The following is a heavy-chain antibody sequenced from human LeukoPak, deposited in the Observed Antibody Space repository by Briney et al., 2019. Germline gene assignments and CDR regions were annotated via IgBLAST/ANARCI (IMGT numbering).Heavy chain of an antibody. CDR2: INPNSGDT. CDR1: GYTFTEYF. J-gene: IGHJ4*02. CDR3: ARDPRVGYNSPFDL. V-gene: IGHV1-2*02. D-gene: IGHD5-24*01. Sequence: ASVKVSCNASGYTFTEYFIHWVRQAPGQGLEWMGWINPNSGDTNYAQRFQGRVTMTRDTSISTAYMDLSRLRSDDAAVYYCARDPRVGYNSPFDLWGQGTLVTVSS.